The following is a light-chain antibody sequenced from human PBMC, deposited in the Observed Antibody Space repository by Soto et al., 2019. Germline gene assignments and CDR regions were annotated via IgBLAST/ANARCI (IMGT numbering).Light chain of an antibody. J-gene: IGKJ5*01. CDR1: QSVRSH. V-gene: IGKV3-15*01. CDR2: GAF. Sequence: EIVMTQSPATLSVSPGERATLSCRTSQSVRSHLAWYQQRIGQAPRLLIYGAFTRATGIPARFSGSGSGTEFTLTISSLQSEDFAVYYCQQYDNWPPITFGQGTRLEIK. CDR3: QQYDNWPPIT.